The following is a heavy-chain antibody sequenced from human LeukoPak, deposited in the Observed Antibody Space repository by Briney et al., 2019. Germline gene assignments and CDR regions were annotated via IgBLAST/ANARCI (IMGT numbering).Heavy chain of an antibody. V-gene: IGHV3-48*03. J-gene: IGHJ3*02. CDR1: GFTFSGYE. D-gene: IGHD3-16*02. Sequence: GGSLRLSCAASGFTFSGYEMNWVRQAPGKGLEWVSYISRSGTIISYADSVKGRFTISRDNAKNSLYLQLNSLRAEDTAVYYCARDYRRMWGAFDIWGQGIIVTVSS. CDR3: ARDYRRMWGAFDI. CDR2: ISRSGTII.